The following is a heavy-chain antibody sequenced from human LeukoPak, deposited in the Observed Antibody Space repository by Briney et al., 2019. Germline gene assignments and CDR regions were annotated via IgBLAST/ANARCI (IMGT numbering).Heavy chain of an antibody. CDR3: TAGPPDY. V-gene: IGHV5-10-1*01. CDR1: GFTFSTYW. Sequence: GGSLRLSCSASGFTFSTYWMSWVRQMPGKGLEWMGRIDPSDSYTNYSPSFQGHVTISADKSISTAYLQWSSLKASDTAMYYCTAGPPDYWGQGTLVTVSS. CDR2: IDPSDSYT. J-gene: IGHJ4*02.